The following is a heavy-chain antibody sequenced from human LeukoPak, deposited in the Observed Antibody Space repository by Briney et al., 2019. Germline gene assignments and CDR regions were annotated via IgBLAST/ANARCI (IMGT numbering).Heavy chain of an antibody. CDR3: AKDRSGLELDY. J-gene: IGHJ4*02. V-gene: IGHV3-23*01. CDR2: ISDSGGST. D-gene: IGHD3-10*01. CDR1: GFTFSSHA. Sequence: GGSLRLSCAASGFTFSSHAMSWVRQAPGKGLVWVSAISDSGGSTYYADSVKGRFTISRDNSKNTLYLQMNSLRAEDTAVYYCAKDRSGLELDYWGQGTLVTVSS.